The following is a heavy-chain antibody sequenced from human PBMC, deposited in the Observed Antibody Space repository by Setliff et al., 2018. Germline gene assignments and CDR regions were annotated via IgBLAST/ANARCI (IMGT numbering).Heavy chain of an antibody. V-gene: IGHV3-48*03. CDR2: ISNAGGAV. D-gene: IGHD3-10*01. Sequence: PGGSLRLSCAASGFTFSSYELNWVRQAPGKGLEWIAYISNAGGAVNYADSVKGRFTISRDNANNFLYLHMRSLRVEDTAVYYCARDENTVIRGDDQYYYMDAWGAGTTVTVSS. CDR3: ARDENTVIRGDDQYYYMDA. CDR1: GFTFSSYE. J-gene: IGHJ6*03.